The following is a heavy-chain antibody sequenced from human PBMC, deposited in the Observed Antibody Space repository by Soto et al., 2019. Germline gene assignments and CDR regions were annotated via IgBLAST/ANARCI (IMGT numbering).Heavy chain of an antibody. CDR1: GDSISSYN. Sequence: QVQLQESGPGLVKPSETLSLTCTVSGDSISSYNLAWIRQPPGKGLEWIGYSRSGGGTSYNTSLKRRVARSADKSMKQFSLRLSSVTAADTAVYYCVRQGIGVLHGLVDVWGQVTTVTVSS. J-gene: IGHJ6*02. CDR2: SRSGGGT. V-gene: IGHV4-59*08. CDR3: VRQGIGVLHGLVDV. D-gene: IGHD3-10*01.